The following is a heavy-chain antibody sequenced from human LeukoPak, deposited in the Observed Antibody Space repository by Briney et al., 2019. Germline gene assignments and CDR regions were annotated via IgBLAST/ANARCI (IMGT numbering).Heavy chain of an antibody. D-gene: IGHD3-16*01. CDR2: MYYSGST. Sequence: NPSETLSLTCTVSGGSISSHYWSWIRQPPGKGLEWIGSMYYSGSTNYNPSLKSRVTISVDTSKNQFSLKLNSVPAADTAVYYCVRGGVYFDYWGQGTLVPSPQ. CDR3: VRGGVYFDY. J-gene: IGHJ4*02. V-gene: IGHV4-59*11. CDR1: GGSISSHY.